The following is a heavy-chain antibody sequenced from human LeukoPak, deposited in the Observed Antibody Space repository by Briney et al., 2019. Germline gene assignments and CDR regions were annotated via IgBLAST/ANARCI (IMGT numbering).Heavy chain of an antibody. CDR1: GFTITSSY. V-gene: IGHV3-53*01. D-gene: IGHD6-13*01. CDR2: IYRGGLN. Sequence: GGSLRLSCAAPGFTITSSYMSSVRQAPGKGLGWVSVIYRGGLNHYADYVKGRFTISKDNSKNMLYLQMNSLRAEDTAVYYCARRGAAASPYYYFYMDVWGKGTTVTVSS. J-gene: IGHJ6*03. CDR3: ARRGAAASPYYYFYMDV.